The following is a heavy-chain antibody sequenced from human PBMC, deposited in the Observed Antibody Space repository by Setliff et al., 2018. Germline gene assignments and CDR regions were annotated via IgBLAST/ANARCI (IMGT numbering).Heavy chain of an antibody. J-gene: IGHJ4*02. V-gene: IGHV4-61*10. CDR1: GGSVGSDFSY. CDR2: VYYSGLT. CDR3: ATTGTYRYFDY. Sequence: SETLSLTCTVSGGSVGSDFSYWTWIRQPAGKGLEWIGYVYYSGLTNYDPSLKSRVTMSVDTSKNQFSLRLNSVTASETAVYSCATTGTYRYFDYWGQGALVAVSS. D-gene: IGHD1-1*01.